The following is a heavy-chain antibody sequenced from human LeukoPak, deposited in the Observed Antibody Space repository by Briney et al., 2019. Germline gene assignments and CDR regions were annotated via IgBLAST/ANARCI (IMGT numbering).Heavy chain of an antibody. CDR1: GYTFTSYG. V-gene: IGHV1-18*01. CDR3: ARDKGDIVVVPAEFNWFDP. CDR2: ISAYNGNT. D-gene: IGHD2-2*01. J-gene: IGHJ5*02. Sequence: ASVKVSCKASGYTFTSYGISWVRQAPGQGLEWMGWISAYNGNTNYAQKFQGRVTMTRDMSTSTVYMELSSLRSEDTAVYYCARDKGDIVVVPAEFNWFDPWGQGTLVTVSS.